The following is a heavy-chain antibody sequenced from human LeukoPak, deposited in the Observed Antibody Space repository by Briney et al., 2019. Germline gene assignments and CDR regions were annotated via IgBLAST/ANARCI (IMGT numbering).Heavy chain of an antibody. CDR3: AKGYTGCGFDI. Sequence: GGSLRLSCSASGFTFRSYAMHWVRQAPGKGLEYVSAISDNGDKTYYPDSLKGRFTISRDNSKNTLFLQMSCLRPEDTAVYYCAKGYTGCGFDIWGLGTMVTVSS. CDR1: GFTFRSYA. J-gene: IGHJ3*02. D-gene: IGHD3-16*02. CDR2: ISDNGDKT. V-gene: IGHV3-64D*09.